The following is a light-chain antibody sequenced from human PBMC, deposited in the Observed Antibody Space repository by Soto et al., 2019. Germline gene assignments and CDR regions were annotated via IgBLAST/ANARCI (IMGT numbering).Light chain of an antibody. Sequence: SALTQPASVSGSPGQSLTISCTGTSSDVGGYNYVSWYQQHPGKAPKLMIYDVSNRPSGVSNRFSGSKSGNTASLTISGLQAEDDADYYCSSYTSSSFYVFGTGTKVTVL. J-gene: IGLJ1*01. V-gene: IGLV2-14*01. CDR3: SSYTSSSFYV. CDR1: SSDVGGYNY. CDR2: DVS.